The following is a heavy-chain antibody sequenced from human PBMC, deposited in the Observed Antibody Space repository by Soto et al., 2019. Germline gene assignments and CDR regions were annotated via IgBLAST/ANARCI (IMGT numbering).Heavy chain of an antibody. CDR2: INHSGST. CDR3: ARDKITGLFDY. J-gene: IGHJ4*02. Sequence: SETLSLTCNVSGGSINTGVYHWNWIRQHPGKGLEWIGEINHSGSTNYNPSLKSRVTISVDTSKNQFSLKLTSVTAADTAVYYCARDKITGLFDYWGQGTLVTVSS. D-gene: IGHD2-8*02. CDR1: GGSINTGVYH. V-gene: IGHV4-34*01.